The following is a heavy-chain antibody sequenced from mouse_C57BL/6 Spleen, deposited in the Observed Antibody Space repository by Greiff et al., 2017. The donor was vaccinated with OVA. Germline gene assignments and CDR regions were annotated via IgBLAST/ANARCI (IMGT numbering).Heavy chain of an antibody. J-gene: IGHJ2*01. CDR1: GYAFSSYW. V-gene: IGHV1-80*01. D-gene: IGHD2-4*01. CDR2: IYPGDGDT. CDR3: AREGMITVFDY. Sequence: VQLVESGAELVKPGASVKISCKASGYAFSSYWMNWVKQRPGKGLEWIGQIYPGDGDTNYNGKFKGKATLTADKSSSTAYMQLSSLTSEDSAVYFCAREGMITVFDYWGQGTTLTVSS.